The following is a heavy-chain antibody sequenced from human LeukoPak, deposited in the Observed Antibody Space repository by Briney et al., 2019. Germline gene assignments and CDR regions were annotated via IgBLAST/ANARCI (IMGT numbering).Heavy chain of an antibody. D-gene: IGHD4-11*01. V-gene: IGHV4-59*12. Sequence: SETLSLTCTVSGGSISSYYWSWIRQPPGKGLEWIGYIYYSGSTNYNPSLKSRVTISVDTSKNQFSLKLSSVTAADTAVYYCARALQLDNSRAFDIWGQGTMVTVSS. CDR3: ARALQLDNSRAFDI. CDR2: IYYSGST. J-gene: IGHJ3*02. CDR1: GGSISSYY.